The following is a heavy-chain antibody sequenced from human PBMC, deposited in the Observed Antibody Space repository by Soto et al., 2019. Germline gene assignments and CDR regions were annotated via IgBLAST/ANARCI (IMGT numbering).Heavy chain of an antibody. Sequence: ASVKVSCKASGYTFTSYYMHWVRQAPGEGLEWMGIINPSGGSTSYAQKFQGRVTMNRDTSTSTVYIELSSLRSEDTAVYYCARARRHFYDSSGYWDFQHWGQGTLVTVSS. D-gene: IGHD3-22*01. V-gene: IGHV1-46*01. J-gene: IGHJ1*01. CDR3: ARARRHFYDSSGYWDFQH. CDR1: GYTFTSYY. CDR2: INPSGGST.